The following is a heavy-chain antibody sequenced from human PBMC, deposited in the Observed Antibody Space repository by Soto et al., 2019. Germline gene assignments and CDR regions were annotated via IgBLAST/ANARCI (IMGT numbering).Heavy chain of an antibody. Sequence: EVQLVESGGGLVKPGGSLRLSCAASGFTFSRYGMNWLRQAPGKGLEWVASISSSTSYVYYADSVKGRFGTSRDNAKNIRYLEKYGRRTEDTAVYYCARDPSEGRVGNWFESWGQGTLVTVSS. D-gene: IGHD2-2*01. CDR1: GFTFSRYG. V-gene: IGHV3-21*02. CDR3: ARDPSEGRVGNWFES. CDR2: ISSSTSYV. J-gene: IGHJ5*01.